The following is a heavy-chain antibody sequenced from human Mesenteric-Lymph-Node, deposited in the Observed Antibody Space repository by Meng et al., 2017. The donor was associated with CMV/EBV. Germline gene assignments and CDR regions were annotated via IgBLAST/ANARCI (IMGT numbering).Heavy chain of an antibody. D-gene: IGHD3-10*01. CDR1: GASISNYY. CDR2: IFHIGSA. V-gene: IGHV4-59*01. J-gene: IGHJ4*02. CDR3: ARVSRYDSGNYYNFFDY. Sequence: SETLSLSCTVSGASISNYYWTWIRQPPGKGLEWIGYIFHIGSATCSPSLKSRVTISVDTSKNQFSLKLTSVTAADTAVYYCARVSRYDSGNYYNFFDYWGQGTLVTVSS.